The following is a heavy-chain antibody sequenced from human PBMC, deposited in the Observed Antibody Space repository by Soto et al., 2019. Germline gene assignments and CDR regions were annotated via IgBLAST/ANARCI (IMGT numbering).Heavy chain of an antibody. V-gene: IGHV1-3*01. Sequence: QVQLVQSGAEVKKPGASVKVSCKASGYSFTEYAMHWVRQAPRQRLEWMGWINAANGNTRYSQKFQARVTITRDTSASTSYMELTNLRSEDTAVFYCARDAIAVAGDFDYWGQGTLVTVSS. CDR2: INAANGNT. D-gene: IGHD6-19*01. CDR1: GYSFTEYA. J-gene: IGHJ4*02. CDR3: ARDAIAVAGDFDY.